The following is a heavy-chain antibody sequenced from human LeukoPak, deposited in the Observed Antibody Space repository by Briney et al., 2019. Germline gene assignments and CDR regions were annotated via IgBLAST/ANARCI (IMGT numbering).Heavy chain of an antibody. J-gene: IGHJ4*02. CDR1: GYTFTSYG. V-gene: IGHV1-46*01. CDR2: INPSGGST. CDR3: ARSLATIPGGDY. Sequence: GASVKVSCKASGYTFTSYGISWVRQAPGQGLEWMGIINPSGGSTSYAQKFQGRVTMTRDTSTSTVYMELSSLRSEDTAVYYCARSLATIPGGDYWGQGTLVTVSS. D-gene: IGHD5-12*01.